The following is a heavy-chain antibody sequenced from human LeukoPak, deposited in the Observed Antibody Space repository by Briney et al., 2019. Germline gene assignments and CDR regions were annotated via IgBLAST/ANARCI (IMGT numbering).Heavy chain of an antibody. Sequence: PSETLSLTCAVYGGSSSGYYWSWIRQPPGKGLEWIGEINHSGSTNYNPSLKSRVTLSVDTSKNQFSLKLSSVTAADTAVYYCARGRGRGSSFDYWGQGTLVTVSS. J-gene: IGHJ4*02. D-gene: IGHD6-6*01. CDR1: GGSSSGYY. V-gene: IGHV4-34*01. CDR3: ARGRGRGSSFDY. CDR2: INHSGST.